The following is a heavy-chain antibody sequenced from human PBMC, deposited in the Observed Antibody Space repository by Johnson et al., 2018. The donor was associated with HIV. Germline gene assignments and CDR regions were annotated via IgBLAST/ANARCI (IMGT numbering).Heavy chain of an antibody. J-gene: IGHJ3*02. V-gene: IGHV3-30*18. D-gene: IGHD1-26*01. CDR2: ISYDGSNK. CDR1: GFTFSSYG. Sequence: QVQLVESGGRVVRPGGSLRLSCAASGFTFSSYGMHWVRQAPGKGLEWVAVISYDGSNKYYPDSVKGRFTISRDNSKNTLYLQMNSLRAEDTAVYYCAKDLGGSYLGTISHAFDIWGQGTMVTVSS. CDR3: AKDLGGSYLGTISHAFDI.